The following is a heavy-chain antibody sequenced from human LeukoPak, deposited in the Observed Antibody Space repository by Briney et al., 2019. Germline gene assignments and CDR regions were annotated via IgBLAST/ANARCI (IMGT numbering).Heavy chain of an antibody. CDR2: MSASDGNT. J-gene: IGHJ4*02. Sequence: ASVKVSCKTSGYTFSKYGISWVRQAPGQGLEWMGWMSASDGNTDYEEKFQGRVTMTKDTITNTVYMELTNLRSDDTAVYYCARDLLDFWTAPTYLDYWGQGTLVTVSS. CDR1: GYTFSKYG. CDR3: ARDLLDFWTAPTYLDY. V-gene: IGHV1-18*01. D-gene: IGHD3/OR15-3a*01.